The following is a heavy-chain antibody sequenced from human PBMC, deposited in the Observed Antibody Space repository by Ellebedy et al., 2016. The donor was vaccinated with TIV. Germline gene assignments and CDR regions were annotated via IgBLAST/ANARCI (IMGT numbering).Heavy chain of an antibody. D-gene: IGHD2-2*01. CDR2: IYYSGST. CDR1: GGSISSYY. V-gene: IGHV4-59*12. Sequence: MPSETLSLTCTVSGGSISSYYWSWIRQPPGKGLEWIGYIYYSGSTNYNPSLKSRFTISVDTSKNQFSLKLSSVTAADTAVYYCAAGWVPAAPLQPWGQGTLVTVSS. CDR3: AAGWVPAAPLQP. J-gene: IGHJ5*02.